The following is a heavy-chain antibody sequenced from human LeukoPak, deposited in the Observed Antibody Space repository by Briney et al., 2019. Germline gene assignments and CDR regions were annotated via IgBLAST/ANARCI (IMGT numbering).Heavy chain of an antibody. Sequence: GGSLRLSCAGSGFTFDDYAMHWVRQAPGKGLEWVSGISWNSGSIGYADSVKGRFTISRDNAKNSLYLQMNSLRAEDTALYYCAKGRNLRYPPDYWGQGTLVTVSS. CDR1: GFTFDDYA. D-gene: IGHD5/OR15-5a*01. J-gene: IGHJ4*02. CDR2: ISWNSGSI. V-gene: IGHV3-9*01. CDR3: AKGRNLRYPPDY.